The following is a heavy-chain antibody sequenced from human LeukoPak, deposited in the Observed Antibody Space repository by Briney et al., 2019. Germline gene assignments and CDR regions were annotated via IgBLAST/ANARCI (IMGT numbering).Heavy chain of an antibody. D-gene: IGHD3-10*01. CDR1: GFTFSSYG. V-gene: IGHV3-30*02. J-gene: IGHJ6*03. Sequence: TGGSLRLSCAASGFTFSSYGMHWVRQAPGKGLEWVAFIRNDGSNKKYADSVKGRFTISRDNFKNTLYLQMSSLRAEDTAVYYCAKTRGSGTDYFYSYMDVWGRGTTVTISS. CDR3: AKTRGSGTDYFYSYMDV. CDR2: IRNDGSNK.